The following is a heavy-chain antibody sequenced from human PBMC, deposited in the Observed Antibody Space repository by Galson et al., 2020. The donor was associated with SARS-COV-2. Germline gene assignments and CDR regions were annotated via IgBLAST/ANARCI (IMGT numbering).Heavy chain of an antibody. Sequence: SLKISCAASGFTFSSYGMHWVRQAPGKGLEWVAVISYDGSNKYYADSVKGRFTISRDNSKNTLYLQMNSLRAEDTAVYYCAGGSYYYGMDVWGQGTTVTVSS. D-gene: IGHD3-10*01. CDR2: ISYDGSNK. CDR3: AGGSYYYGMDV. V-gene: IGHV3-30*03. CDR1: GFTFSSYG. J-gene: IGHJ6*02.